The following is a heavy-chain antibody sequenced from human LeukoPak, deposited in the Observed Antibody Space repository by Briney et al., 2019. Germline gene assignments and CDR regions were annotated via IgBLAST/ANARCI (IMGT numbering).Heavy chain of an antibody. V-gene: IGHV6-1*01. D-gene: IGHD6-19*01. Sequence: SQTLSLTCGISGDSVSDNSAAWNWIRQSPSRGLEWLGRTYYRSQWYTDYAVSVRSRITINPDTSKNQFSLQLNSVTPEDTAVCYCARVSTSGWWGDWFDPWGQGTLVTVSS. CDR3: ARVSTSGWWGDWFDP. CDR1: GDSVSDNSAA. J-gene: IGHJ5*01. CDR2: TYYRSQWYT.